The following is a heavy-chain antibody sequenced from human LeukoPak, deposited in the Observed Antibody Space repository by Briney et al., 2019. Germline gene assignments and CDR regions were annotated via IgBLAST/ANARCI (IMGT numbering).Heavy chain of an antibody. CDR1: GFTFSTYW. Sequence: GGSLRLSCAASGFTFSTYWMSWVRQAPGKGLEWVANIRQDGSEKYYVDSVKGRFTISRDNAKNSLYLQMNTLRPEDTAVYYCARERQNKDFWSGGDYWGQGTLVTVSS. CDR3: ARERQNKDFWSGGDY. V-gene: IGHV3-7*01. CDR2: IRQDGSEK. J-gene: IGHJ4*02. D-gene: IGHD3-3*01.